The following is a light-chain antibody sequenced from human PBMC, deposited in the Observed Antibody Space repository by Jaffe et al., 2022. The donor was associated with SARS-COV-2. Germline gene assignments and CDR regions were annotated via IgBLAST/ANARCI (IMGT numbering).Light chain of an antibody. CDR1: NSNIGANP. CDR3: ATWDGSLNVVV. Sequence: QSVLTQPPSASGAPGQTVTISCSGSNSNIGANPVTWYHQLPGTAPKLLIYSGGQRPSGVPDRFSVSKSGTSASLAISGLQSEDESDYYCATWDGSLNVVVFGGGTKLTVL. V-gene: IGLV1-44*01. J-gene: IGLJ2*01. CDR2: SGG.